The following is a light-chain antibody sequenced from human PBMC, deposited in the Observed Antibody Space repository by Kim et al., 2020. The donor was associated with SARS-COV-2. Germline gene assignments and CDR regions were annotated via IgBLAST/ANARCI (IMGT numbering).Light chain of an antibody. Sequence: VSPGESATLSCRASQSVSSNLAWYQQKPGQAPRLLIYGASTRATGIPARFSGSGSGTEFTLTISSLQSEDFAVYCCQQYKNWPMYTFGQGTKLEI. J-gene: IGKJ2*01. V-gene: IGKV3-15*01. CDR2: GAS. CDR1: QSVSSN. CDR3: QQYKNWPMYT.